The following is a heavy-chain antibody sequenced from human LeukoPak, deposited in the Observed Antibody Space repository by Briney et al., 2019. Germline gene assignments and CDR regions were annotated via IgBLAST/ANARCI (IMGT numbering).Heavy chain of an antibody. CDR3: ARGEQWLNWFDP. V-gene: IGHV4-38-2*01. CDR1: GYSISSGYY. CDR2: IYHSGST. D-gene: IGHD6-19*01. J-gene: IGHJ5*02. Sequence: PSETLSLTCAVSGYSISSGYYWGWIRQPPGKGLEWIGSIYHSGSTYYNPSLKSRVTISVDTSKNQFSLKLSSVTAADTAVYYCARGEQWLNWFDPWGQGTLVTVSS.